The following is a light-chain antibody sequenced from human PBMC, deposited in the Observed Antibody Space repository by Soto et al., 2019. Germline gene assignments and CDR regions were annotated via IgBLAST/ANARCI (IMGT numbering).Light chain of an antibody. CDR1: SSNIGSRT. CDR3: AAWDDSLNGHV. V-gene: IGLV1-44*01. CDR2: SNT. J-gene: IGLJ2*01. Sequence: QSVLTQTPSASGTPGQRITIYCSGSSSNIGSRTVNWYQQFPGTAPKVLIYSNTQRPSGVPDRFSASKSGTTASLAISGLQSEDEADYYCAAWDDSLNGHVFGGGTKVTVL.